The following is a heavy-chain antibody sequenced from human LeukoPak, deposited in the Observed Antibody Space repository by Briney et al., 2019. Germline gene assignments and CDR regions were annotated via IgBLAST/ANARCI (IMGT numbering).Heavy chain of an antibody. D-gene: IGHD1-1*01. J-gene: IGHJ4*02. V-gene: IGHV1-18*04. CDR2: ISPYNGDT. Sequence: ASVKVSCKTSGYIFTNYDINWVRQAPGQGLEWMGWISPYNGDTKYAQKFQDRVTMSTDTFTSTTYMELRSLRSDDTAVYYCTRATGGLSDYWGQGTLVTVSS. CDR3: TRATGGLSDY. CDR1: GYIFTNYD.